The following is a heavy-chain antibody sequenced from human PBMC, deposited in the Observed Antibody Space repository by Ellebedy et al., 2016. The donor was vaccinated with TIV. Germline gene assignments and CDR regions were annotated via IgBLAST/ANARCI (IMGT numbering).Heavy chain of an antibody. CDR1: GGSFSGYY. V-gene: IGHV4-34*01. D-gene: IGHD3-10*01. Sequence: SETLSLXCAVYGGSFSGYYWSWIRQPPGKGLEWIGEINHSGSTNYNPSLKSRVTISVDTSKNQFSLKLSSVTAADTAVYYCASRNLYGSGSYFAFDYWGQGTLVTVSS. J-gene: IGHJ4*02. CDR3: ASRNLYGSGSYFAFDY. CDR2: INHSGST.